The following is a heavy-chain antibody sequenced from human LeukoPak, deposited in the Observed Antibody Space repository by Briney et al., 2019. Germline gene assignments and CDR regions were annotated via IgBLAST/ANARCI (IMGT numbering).Heavy chain of an antibody. CDR3: ARISSGKPPDAFDI. CDR2: INPNSGVT. D-gene: IGHD3-22*01. CDR1: GYTFSGFY. V-gene: IGHV1-2*02. Sequence: ASVKVSCKASGYTFSGFYIHWVRQAPGQGLEWMGWINPNSGVTNYAQKLQGRVTMTRDTSISTAYMELSRLRSDDTAVYYCARISSGKPPDAFDIWGQGTMVTVSS. J-gene: IGHJ3*02.